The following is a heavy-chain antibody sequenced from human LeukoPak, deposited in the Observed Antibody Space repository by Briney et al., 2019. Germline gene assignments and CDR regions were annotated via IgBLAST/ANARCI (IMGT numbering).Heavy chain of an antibody. Sequence: HTGGSLRLSCSASAFTFSVYWMTWVRQAPGKGLEWVAPIKEDGSDKYYVDSVRGRFTISRDNAENSLYLQMNSLTAEDTALYYCVRDGIRDIPGIITIRYDYWGQGTLVTVSS. CDR3: VRDGIRDIPGIITIRYDY. CDR1: AFTFSVYW. D-gene: IGHD3-10*01. V-gene: IGHV3-7*05. J-gene: IGHJ4*02. CDR2: IKEDGSDK.